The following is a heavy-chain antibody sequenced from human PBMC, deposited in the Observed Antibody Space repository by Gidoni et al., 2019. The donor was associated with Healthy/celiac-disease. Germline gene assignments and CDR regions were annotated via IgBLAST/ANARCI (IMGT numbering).Heavy chain of an antibody. CDR2: SYSGGST. CDR3: ARGSGWGDAFDI. J-gene: IGHJ3*02. Sequence: EVQLVESAGGFVQPGGSLRRSCAASRFTVSSNYMSWVRQAPGKGLEWVSVSYSGGSTYYADYVKDRFTISGDNSKNTLYLQMNSRRAEDTAVYYCARGSGWGDAFDIWGQGTMVTVSS. V-gene: IGHV3-66*01. D-gene: IGHD7-27*01. CDR1: RFTVSSNY.